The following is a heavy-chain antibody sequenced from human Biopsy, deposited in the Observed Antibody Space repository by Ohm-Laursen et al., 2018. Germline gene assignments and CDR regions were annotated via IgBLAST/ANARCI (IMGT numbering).Heavy chain of an antibody. J-gene: IGHJ4*02. CDR1: GGSISSNYYY. V-gene: IGHV4-39*01. D-gene: IGHD2-15*01. Sequence: SDTLSLTCTVSGGSISSNYYYWGWIRQPPGKGLEWIGSIYYRGNTNYNPSLKSRVTISVDTSKNQLSLKLSPATAADTAVFYCARHGSQGYCTGGSCVDYWGQGALVTVSS. CDR2: IYYRGNT. CDR3: ARHGSQGYCTGGSCVDY.